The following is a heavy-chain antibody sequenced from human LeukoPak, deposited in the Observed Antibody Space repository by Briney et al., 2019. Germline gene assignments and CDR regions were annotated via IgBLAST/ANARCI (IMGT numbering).Heavy chain of an antibody. V-gene: IGHV4-39*01. CDR3: ARGEFRVVKFTRFDP. D-gene: IGHD3-22*01. J-gene: IGHJ5*02. CDR1: GGSISSSSYY. CDR2: IHYSGST. Sequence: SETLSLTCTVSGGSISSSSYYWAWIRQPPGKELEWIGSIHYSGSTYYNPSLQSRVTISIDTSKNQFSLKLSSVTAADTAVYYCARGEFRVVKFTRFDPWGQGTLVTVSS.